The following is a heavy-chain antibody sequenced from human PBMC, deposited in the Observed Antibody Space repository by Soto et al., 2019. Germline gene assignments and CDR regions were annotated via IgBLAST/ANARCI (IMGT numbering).Heavy chain of an antibody. Sequence: QVQLVQSGAEVKKPGSSVKVSCKASGGTFSSYAISWVRQAPGQGLEWMGGIIPIFGTANYAQKFQGRVKITADESKDPAYMELSSLRSEDPAVYYCATVVTPGPDDYWGQGTLVTVSS. J-gene: IGHJ4*02. V-gene: IGHV1-69*12. D-gene: IGHD2-21*02. CDR1: GGTFSSYA. CDR3: ATVVTPGPDDY. CDR2: IIPIFGTA.